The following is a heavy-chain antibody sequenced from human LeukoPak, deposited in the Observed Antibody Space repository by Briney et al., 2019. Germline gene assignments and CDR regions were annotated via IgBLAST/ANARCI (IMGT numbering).Heavy chain of an antibody. D-gene: IGHD1-26*01. CDR2: IYSGGST. J-gene: IGHJ4*02. CDR1: GFTVSSNY. CDR3: ARDAYSGSYYNPLDY. Sequence: GGSLRLSCAASGFTVSSNYISWVRQAPGKGLEWVSVIYSGGSTYYADSVKGRFTISRDNSENTLYLQMNSLRAEDTAVYYCARDAYSGSYYNPLDYWGQGTLVTVSS. V-gene: IGHV3-53*01.